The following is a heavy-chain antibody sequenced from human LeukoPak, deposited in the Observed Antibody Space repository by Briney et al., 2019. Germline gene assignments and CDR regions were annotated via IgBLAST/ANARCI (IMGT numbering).Heavy chain of an antibody. V-gene: IGHV1-2*06. CDR1: GYTFTGYY. Sequence: ASVKVSCKASGYTFTGYYMHWVRQAPGQGLEWMGRINPNSGGTNYAQKFQGRVTTTRDTSISTAYMELSRLRSDDTAVYYCARGLGRITTIVVVPRFDPWGQGTLVTVSS. J-gene: IGHJ5*02. CDR3: ARGLGRITTIVVVPRFDP. CDR2: INPNSGGT. D-gene: IGHD3-22*01.